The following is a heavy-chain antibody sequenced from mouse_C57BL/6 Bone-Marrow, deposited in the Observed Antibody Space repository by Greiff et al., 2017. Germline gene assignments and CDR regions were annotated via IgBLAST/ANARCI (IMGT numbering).Heavy chain of an antibody. CDR3: AREDDYDGYCAMDY. Sequence: QVQLQQPGAELVRPGTSVKLSCKASGYTFTGYWMHWVKQRPGQGLEWIGVIDPSASYTSYNQQFKGKATLPVDTSSSTAYMQRSSLTSEDSAVYYCAREDDYDGYCAMDYWGQGTSVTVSS. CDR2: IDPSASYT. J-gene: IGHJ4*01. CDR1: GYTFTGYW. D-gene: IGHD2-4*01. V-gene: IGHV1-59*01.